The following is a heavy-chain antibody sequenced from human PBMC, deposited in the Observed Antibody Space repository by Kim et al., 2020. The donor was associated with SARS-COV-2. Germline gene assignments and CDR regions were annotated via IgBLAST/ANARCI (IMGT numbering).Heavy chain of an antibody. CDR2: DSDA. Sequence: DSDAKYSPSFQSQITMSVDKSINTAYLQWSSLKVSDTAIYYCARKSHGLDVWGRGTTVTVSS. CDR3: ARKSHGLDV. V-gene: IGHV5-51*01. J-gene: IGHJ6*02.